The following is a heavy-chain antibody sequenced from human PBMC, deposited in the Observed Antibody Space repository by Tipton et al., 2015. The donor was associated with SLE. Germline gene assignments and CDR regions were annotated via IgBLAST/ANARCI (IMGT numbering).Heavy chain of an antibody. CDR2: INHSGST. Sequence: LRLSCAVYGGSFSGYYWSWIRQPPGKGLEWIGEINHSGSTNYNPSLKSRVTISVDTSKNQFSLKLGSVTAADTAVYYCAREEKDAFDIWGQGTMVTVSS. CDR1: GGSFSGYY. CDR3: AREEKDAFDI. V-gene: IGHV4-34*01. J-gene: IGHJ3*02.